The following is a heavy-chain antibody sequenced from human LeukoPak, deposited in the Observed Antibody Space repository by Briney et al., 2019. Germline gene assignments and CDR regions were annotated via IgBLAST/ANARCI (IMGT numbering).Heavy chain of an antibody. V-gene: IGHV1-18*01. CDR2: ISAYNGNT. J-gene: IGHJ5*02. CDR1: GYTFTSYG. D-gene: IGHD3-3*01. Sequence: ASVTVSCKASGYTFTSYGISWVRQAPGQGLAWMGWISAYNGNTNYAQKLQGRVTMTTDTSTSTAYMELRSLRSDDTAVYYCARDYDFWSGLNWFDPWGQGTLVTVSS. CDR3: ARDYDFWSGLNWFDP.